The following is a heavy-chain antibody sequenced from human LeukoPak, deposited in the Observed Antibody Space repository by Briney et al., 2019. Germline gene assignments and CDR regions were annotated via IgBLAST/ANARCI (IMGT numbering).Heavy chain of an antibody. V-gene: IGHV3-30*04. CDR1: GFIFSSYA. D-gene: IGHD6-6*01. Sequence: GGSLRLSCAASGFIFSSYAMHWVRQAPGKGLEWVAVISDDGSNKYYADSVKGRFTISRDNSKNTLYLQMNSLRAEDTAVYYCARDGPYSSSSSLGYWGQGTLVTVSS. CDR2: ISDDGSNK. CDR3: ARDGPYSSSSSLGY. J-gene: IGHJ4*02.